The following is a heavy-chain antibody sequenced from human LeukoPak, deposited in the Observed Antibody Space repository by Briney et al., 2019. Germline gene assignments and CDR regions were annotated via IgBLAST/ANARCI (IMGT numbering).Heavy chain of an antibody. V-gene: IGHV4-39*02. J-gene: IGHJ3*02. CDR1: GGSISSSSYY. CDR3: VRDKKDIAVSAAFDI. CDR2: IYYSGST. Sequence: SETLSLTCTVSGGSISSSSYYWGWIRQPPGKGLEWIGSIYYSGSTYYNPSLKSRVTISVDTSKNQFSLQLTSVTPEDTAVYYCVRDKKDIAVSAAFDIWGQGTMVTVSS. D-gene: IGHD6-19*01.